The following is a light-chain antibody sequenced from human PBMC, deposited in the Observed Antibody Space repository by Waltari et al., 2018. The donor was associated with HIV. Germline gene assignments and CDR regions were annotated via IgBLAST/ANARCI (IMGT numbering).Light chain of an antibody. CDR3: QAWDSSTACV. CDR2: QDS. V-gene: IGLV3-1*01. Sequence: SYELTQPPSVSVSPGQTASHPCPGHIFGEKYDSGYQQKPGQSPVLVNYQDSKRPSGIPERFSGSNSGNTATLTISGTQAMDEADYYCQAWDSSTACVFGTGTKVTVL. J-gene: IGLJ1*01. CDR1: IFGEKY.